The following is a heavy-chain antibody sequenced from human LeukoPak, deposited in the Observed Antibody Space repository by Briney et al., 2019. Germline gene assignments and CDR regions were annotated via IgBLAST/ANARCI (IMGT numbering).Heavy chain of an antibody. CDR1: GFTFSSYA. J-gene: IGHJ3*02. V-gene: IGHV3-30*04. CDR3: ARGADFGVVIDHDAFDI. D-gene: IGHD3-3*01. CDR2: ISYDGSNK. Sequence: GRSLRLSCAASGFTFSSYAMHWVRQAPGKGLEWVAVISYDGSNKYYADSVKGRFTISRDNSKNTLYLQMNSLRAEDTAVYYCARGADFGVVIDHDAFDIWGQGTMVTVSS.